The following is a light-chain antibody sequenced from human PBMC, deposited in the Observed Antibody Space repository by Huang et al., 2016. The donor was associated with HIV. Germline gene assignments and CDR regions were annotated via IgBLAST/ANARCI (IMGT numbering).Light chain of an antibody. Sequence: EVVLTQSPATLSLSAGETATLSCWASQNVTTYLAWYQQKACQSPSLLIYDASNRATGIPARFSGSGSGTDFTLTINSLEPMDSAVYYCQQHTSWPTFGQGTNLEIK. CDR1: QNVTTY. J-gene: IGKJ2*01. CDR3: QQHTSWPT. CDR2: DAS. V-gene: IGKV3-11*01.